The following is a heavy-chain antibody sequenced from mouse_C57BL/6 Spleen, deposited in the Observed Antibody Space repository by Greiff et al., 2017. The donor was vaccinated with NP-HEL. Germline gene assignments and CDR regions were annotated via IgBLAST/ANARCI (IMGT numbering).Heavy chain of an antibody. D-gene: IGHD2-5*01. CDR2: IDPSDSYT. J-gene: IGHJ3*01. Sequence: QVQLQQPGAELVMPGASVKLSCKASGYTFTSYWMHWVKQRPGQGLEWIGEIDPSDSYTNYNQKFKGKSTLTVDKSSSTAYMQLSSLTSEDSAVYYCARQGNWDYSNPWFAYWGQGTLVTVSA. V-gene: IGHV1-69*01. CDR1: GYTFTSYW. CDR3: ARQGNWDYSNPWFAY.